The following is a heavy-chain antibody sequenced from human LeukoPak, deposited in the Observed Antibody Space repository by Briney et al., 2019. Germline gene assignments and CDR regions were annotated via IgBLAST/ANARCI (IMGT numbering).Heavy chain of an antibody. J-gene: IGHJ4*02. CDR2: IWYDGSNK. D-gene: IGHD3-16*01. CDR1: GFTFSSYG. CDR3: ASPSWLGAW. Sequence: RRSLRLSCAASGFTFSSYGMHWVRQAPGKGREWVAVIWYDGSNKYYADSVKGRFTISRDNSKNTLYLQMNSLRAEDTGVYYCASPSWLGAWWGKGTLVTVSS. V-gene: IGHV3-33*01.